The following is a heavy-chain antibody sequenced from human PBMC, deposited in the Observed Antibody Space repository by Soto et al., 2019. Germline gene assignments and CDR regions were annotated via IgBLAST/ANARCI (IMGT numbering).Heavy chain of an antibody. CDR1: GFTFSSYG. J-gene: IGHJ4*02. CDR3: AKGPGGQWLVRADY. CDR2: ISYDGSNK. Sequence: GGSLRLSCAASGFTFSSYGMHWVRQAPGKGLEWVAVISYDGSNKYYADSVKGRFTISRDNSKNTLYLQMNSLRAEDTAVYYCAKGPGGQWLVRADYWGQGTLVTVSS. V-gene: IGHV3-30*18. D-gene: IGHD6-19*01.